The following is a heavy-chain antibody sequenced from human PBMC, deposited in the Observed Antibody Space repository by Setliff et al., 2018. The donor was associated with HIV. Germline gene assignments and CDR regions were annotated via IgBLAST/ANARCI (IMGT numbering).Heavy chain of an antibody. D-gene: IGHD1-26*01. V-gene: IGHV3-33*01. Sequence: PGGSLRLSCEASGFIFSNYGIHWVRQAPGKGLEWVALIWYDGSNTYYADSVKGRFTISRDNSKSTLYLQMNSLRAEDTAVYYCARDMTGGVGAKVLDYWGQGALVTVSS. CDR2: IWYDGSNT. J-gene: IGHJ4*02. CDR1: GFIFSNYG. CDR3: ARDMTGGVGAKVLDY.